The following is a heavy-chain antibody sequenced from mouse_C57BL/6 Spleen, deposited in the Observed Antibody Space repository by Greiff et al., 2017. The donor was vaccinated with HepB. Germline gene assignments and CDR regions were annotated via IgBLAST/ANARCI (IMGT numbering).Heavy chain of an antibody. V-gene: IGHV5-12*01. Sequence: EVQVVESGGGLVQPGGSLKLSCAASGFTFSDYYMYWVRQTPEKRLEWVAYISNGGGSTYYPDTVKGRCTISRDNAKNTLYLQMSRLKSEDTAMYYCARHMDYWGQGTSVTVSS. J-gene: IGHJ4*01. CDR2: ISNGGGST. CDR3: ARHMDY. CDR1: GFTFSDYY.